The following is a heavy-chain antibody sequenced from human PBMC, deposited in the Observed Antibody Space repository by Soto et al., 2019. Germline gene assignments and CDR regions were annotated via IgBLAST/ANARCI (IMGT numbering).Heavy chain of an antibody. CDR3: ASRGSGITIFGVVIIGYPLDV. Sequence: SVKVSCKASGGTFSSYAISWVRQAPGQGLEWMGGIIPIFGTANYAQKFQGRVTITADESTSTAYMELSSQRSEDTAVYYCASRGSGITIFGVVIIGYPLDVWGQATTVTVSS. D-gene: IGHD3-3*01. V-gene: IGHV1-69*13. CDR2: IIPIFGTA. CDR1: GGTFSSYA. J-gene: IGHJ6*02.